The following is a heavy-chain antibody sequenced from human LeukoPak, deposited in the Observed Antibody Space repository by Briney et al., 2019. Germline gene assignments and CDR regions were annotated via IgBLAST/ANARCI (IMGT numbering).Heavy chain of an antibody. J-gene: IGHJ4*02. D-gene: IGHD2-2*01. V-gene: IGHV3-20*04. CDR1: GFTFDDYG. Sequence: GGSLRLSCAASGFTFDDYGMSWVRHAPGKGLEWVSGINWNGGSTGYADSVKGRFTVSRDNAKNSLYLQMNSLRAEDTALYYCARGGLSTPEDYWGQGTLVTVSS. CDR2: INWNGGST. CDR3: ARGGLSTPEDY.